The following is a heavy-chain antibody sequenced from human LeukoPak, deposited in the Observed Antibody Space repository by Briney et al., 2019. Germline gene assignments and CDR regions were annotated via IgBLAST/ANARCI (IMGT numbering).Heavy chain of an antibody. D-gene: IGHD2-15*01. CDR2: ISTYKGNT. Sequence: GASVKVSCKASGYTFTNYGISWVRQAPGQGLEWMGWISTYKGNTDYAQKYQGRVTMTTDTSTSTAYMELRSLRSDDTAVYYCARGGHIVVGFDYWGQGTLVTVSS. V-gene: IGHV1-18*01. J-gene: IGHJ4*02. CDR3: ARGGHIVVGFDY. CDR1: GYTFTNYG.